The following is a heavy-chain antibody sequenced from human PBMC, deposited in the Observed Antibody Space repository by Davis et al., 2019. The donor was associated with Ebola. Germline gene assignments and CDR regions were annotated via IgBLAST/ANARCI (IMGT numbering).Heavy chain of an antibody. Sequence: GESLKISCAASGFTFSSYSMNWVRQAPGKGLEWISYISSSSSYIYYADSVKGRFTISRDNAKNSLYLQMNSLRAEDTAVYYCARDFTMIVVVEGMDVWGKGTTVTVSS. CDR2: ISSSSSYI. CDR1: GFTFSSYS. D-gene: IGHD3-22*01. J-gene: IGHJ6*04. V-gene: IGHV3-21*05. CDR3: ARDFTMIVVVEGMDV.